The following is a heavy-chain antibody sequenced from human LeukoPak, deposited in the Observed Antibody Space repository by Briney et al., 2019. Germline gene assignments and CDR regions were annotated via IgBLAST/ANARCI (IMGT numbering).Heavy chain of an antibody. J-gene: IGHJ4*02. CDR2: IKEDGTQK. D-gene: IGHD7-27*01. CDR3: AKTGERDY. CDR1: GFTFSSYV. Sequence: PGGSLRLSCAASGFTFSSYVMSWVRQAPGKGLEWVANIKEDGTQKYYVDSVRGRFTISRDNAENSLYLQMNSLRDEDTAVYYCAKTGERDYWGRGTLVTVSS. V-gene: IGHV3-7*01.